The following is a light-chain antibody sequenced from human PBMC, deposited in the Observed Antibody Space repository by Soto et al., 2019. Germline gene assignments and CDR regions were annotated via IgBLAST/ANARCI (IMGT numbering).Light chain of an antibody. Sequence: QSVLTQPPSVSAAPGQKVTISCSGGSSNIGNDYVSWYQQLPGAAPKLLIYDNSERPSGIPDRFSGSKSGTPATLGISGLQTGDEADYYCATWDTYLNSGVFGGGTKLTVL. J-gene: IGLJ3*02. CDR3: ATWDTYLNSGV. CDR2: DNS. CDR1: SSNIGNDY. V-gene: IGLV1-51*01.